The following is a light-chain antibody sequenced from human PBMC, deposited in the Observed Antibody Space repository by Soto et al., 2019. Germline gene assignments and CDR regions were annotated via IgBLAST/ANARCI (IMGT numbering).Light chain of an antibody. V-gene: IGKV3-11*01. Sequence: EIVLTQSPATLSLSPGDRATLSCRASHSVSSYLAWYQQKPGQAPRLLIYDASNRATAIPARFSGSGSGTNFSLTISSLEPEDVVVYYCQQRSNWSPLTFGPGTKVDIK. CDR3: QQRSNWSPLT. J-gene: IGKJ3*01. CDR1: HSVSSY. CDR2: DAS.